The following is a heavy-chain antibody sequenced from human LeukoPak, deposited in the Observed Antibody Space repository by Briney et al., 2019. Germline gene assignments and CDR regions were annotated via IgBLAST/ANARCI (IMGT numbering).Heavy chain of an antibody. Sequence: GGSLRLSCAASGCTFSSYALHWVRQAPGKGLEWVAVTSYDGSNKYYADFVKRGFTISRANSKNTLYLQMNSLRAEDTAVYYCASDKLLEYGNWFDPWGQGILVTVSS. CDR3: ASDKLLEYGNWFDP. CDR1: GCTFSSYA. D-gene: IGHD1-1*01. J-gene: IGHJ5*02. V-gene: IGHV3-30*04. CDR2: TSYDGSNK.